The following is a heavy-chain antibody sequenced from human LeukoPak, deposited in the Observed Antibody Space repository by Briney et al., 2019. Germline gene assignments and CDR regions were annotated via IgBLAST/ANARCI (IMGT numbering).Heavy chain of an antibody. V-gene: IGHV3-7*03. CDR1: GFTFHNYW. D-gene: IGHD6-13*01. Sequence: PGGSLRLSSAASGFTFHNYWMNWVRQAPGKGLEWVANIKQDGSEKYYVDSVKGRFTISRDNAKNSLYLQMNSLRAEDMALYYCARLSSSSYYFDYWGQGALVTVSS. J-gene: IGHJ4*02. CDR3: ARLSSSSYYFDY. CDR2: IKQDGSEK.